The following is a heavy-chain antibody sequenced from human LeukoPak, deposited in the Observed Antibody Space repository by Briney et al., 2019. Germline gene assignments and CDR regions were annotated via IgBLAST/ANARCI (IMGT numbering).Heavy chain of an antibody. J-gene: IGHJ2*01. CDR2: ISGSGGST. CDR3: AKIPGGDYGDYGRWWYFDL. V-gene: IGHV3-23*01. Sequence: GGSLRLSCAASGFAFSSYAMSWVRQAPGKGLEWVSAISGSGGSTYYADSVKGRFTISRDNSKNTLYLQMNSLRAEDTAVYYCAKIPGGDYGDYGRWWYFDLWGRGTLVTVSS. CDR1: GFAFSSYA. D-gene: IGHD4-17*01.